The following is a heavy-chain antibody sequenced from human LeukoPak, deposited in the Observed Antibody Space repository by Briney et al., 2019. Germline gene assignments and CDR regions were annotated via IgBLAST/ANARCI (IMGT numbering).Heavy chain of an antibody. Sequence: KPSETLSLTCTVSGGSIRTYYWSWIRQPPGKGLEWIGYIYHSGSTNYNPSLKSRVTISVDTSKNQFSLKLTSVTAADTALYYCARDTFGGGWFDPWGQGTLVTVSS. CDR3: ARDTFGGGWFDP. CDR1: GGSIRTYY. CDR2: IYHSGST. J-gene: IGHJ5*02. D-gene: IGHD3-16*01. V-gene: IGHV4-59*01.